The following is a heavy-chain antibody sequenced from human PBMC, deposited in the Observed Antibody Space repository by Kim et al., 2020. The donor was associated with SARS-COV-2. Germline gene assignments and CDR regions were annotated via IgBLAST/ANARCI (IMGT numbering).Heavy chain of an antibody. Sequence: SETLSLTCSVSGGSIRSGGKFWTWIRQHPAKGLEWIGYISYSGNSHYSPSLRSRVSISLQTSENQFSLELTSVTAADTAVYYCARGQRLDYWGHGILVTV. CDR3: ARGQRLDY. CDR1: GGSIRSGGKF. V-gene: IGHV4-31*03. J-gene: IGHJ4*01. D-gene: IGHD2-2*01. CDR2: ISYSGNS.